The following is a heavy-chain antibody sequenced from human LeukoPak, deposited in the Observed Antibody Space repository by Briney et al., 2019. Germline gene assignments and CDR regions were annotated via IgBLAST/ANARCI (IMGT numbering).Heavy chain of an antibody. V-gene: IGHV3-66*01. CDR1: GFTVRSNY. D-gene: IGHD3-16*01. CDR2: IYSAGNT. Sequence: GESLRLSCAASGFTVRSNYMSWVRQAPGKGLEWVSVIYSAGNTYYADSVKDRFTISKDNFKNTLYLQMNSLRADDTAVYYCARGVRFSDPGDYWGQGTLVTVSS. J-gene: IGHJ4*02. CDR3: ARGVRFSDPGDY.